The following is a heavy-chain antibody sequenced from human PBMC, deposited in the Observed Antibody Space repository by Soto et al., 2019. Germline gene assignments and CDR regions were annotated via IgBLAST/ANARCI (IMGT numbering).Heavy chain of an antibody. CDR1: GYTFTSYG. V-gene: IGHV1-18*01. CDR3: AREQGRDYGDYYHDAFDI. J-gene: IGHJ3*02. CDR2: ISAYNGNT. Sequence: ASVKVSCKASGYTFTSYGISWVRQAPGQGLEWMGWISAYNGNTNYAQKLQGRVTMTTDTSTSTAYMELRSLRSDDTAVYYCAREQGRDYGDYYHDAFDIRGQGTMVTVSS. D-gene: IGHD4-17*01.